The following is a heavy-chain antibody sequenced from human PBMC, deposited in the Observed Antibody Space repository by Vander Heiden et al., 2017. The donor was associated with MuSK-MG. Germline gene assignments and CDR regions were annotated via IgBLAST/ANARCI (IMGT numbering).Heavy chain of an antibody. CDR2: IYYSGST. Sequence: QVQLQESGPGLVKPSQTLSLTCTVSGGSIRSGGYYWSWIRQHPGKGLEWIGYIYYSGSTYYNPSLKSRVTISVDTSKNQFSLKLSSVTAADTAVYYCARGFLTTVTTLHWFDPWGQGTLVTVSS. V-gene: IGHV4-31*03. J-gene: IGHJ5*02. CDR3: ARGFLTTVTTLHWFDP. CDR1: GGSIRSGGYY. D-gene: IGHD4-17*01.